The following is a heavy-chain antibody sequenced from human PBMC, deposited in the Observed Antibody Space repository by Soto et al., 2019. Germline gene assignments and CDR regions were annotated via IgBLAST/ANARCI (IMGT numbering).Heavy chain of an antibody. Sequence: SETLSLTCTVYGGCISSYYWTWIRQLPGKGLEWIGYIYYSGSTDYNPSLKSRVTISVDTSKNQFSLTLRSVTAADTAVYYCARGVDRQWVEYWGQRTLVTASS. CDR2: IYYSGST. V-gene: IGHV4-59*01. CDR1: GGCISSYY. J-gene: IGHJ4*02. CDR3: ARGVDRQWVEY. D-gene: IGHD6-19*01.